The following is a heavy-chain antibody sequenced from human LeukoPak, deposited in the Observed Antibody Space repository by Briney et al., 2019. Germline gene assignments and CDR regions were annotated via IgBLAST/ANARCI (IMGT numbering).Heavy chain of an antibody. CDR2: ISGSGGST. CDR1: GFSFSNYW. V-gene: IGHV3-23*01. J-gene: IGHJ4*02. Sequence: GGSLRLSCTASGFSFSNYWMHWVRQAPGKGLEWVSGISGSGGSTYYAESVEGRFTISRDNSKNTLYVQMNSLRADDTAVYYCAKALGPTVFDYWGQGTLVTVSS. CDR3: AKALGPTVFDY. D-gene: IGHD1-26*01.